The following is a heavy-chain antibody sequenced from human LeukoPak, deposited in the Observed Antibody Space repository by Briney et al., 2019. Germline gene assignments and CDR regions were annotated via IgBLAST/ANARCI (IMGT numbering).Heavy chain of an antibody. Sequence: GGSLRLSCAASGFTFSSYAMHWVRQAPGKGLEWVAVIWYDGSKKSYADSVKGRFTISRDNSKNTLYLQMNSLRVEDTAVYYCATMVRGASLAYFDYWGQGTLVTVSS. J-gene: IGHJ4*02. CDR2: IWYDGSKK. D-gene: IGHD3-10*01. CDR3: ATMVRGASLAYFDY. CDR1: GFTFSSYA. V-gene: IGHV3-33*01.